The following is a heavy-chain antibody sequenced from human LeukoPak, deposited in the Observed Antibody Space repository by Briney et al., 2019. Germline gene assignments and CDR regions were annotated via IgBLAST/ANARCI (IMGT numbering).Heavy chain of an antibody. CDR1: GYTFTGYY. D-gene: IGHD1-26*01. CDR2: INPNSGGT. CDR3: ARDLGSEVGATNIYYYYYYMDV. J-gene: IGHJ6*03. Sequence: GASVKVSCKASGYTFTGYYMHWVRQAPGQGLEWMGWINPNSGGTNYAQNFQGRVTMTRDTSISTAYMELSRLRSDDTAVYYCARDLGSEVGATNIYYYYYYMDVWGKGTTVTVSS. V-gene: IGHV1-2*02.